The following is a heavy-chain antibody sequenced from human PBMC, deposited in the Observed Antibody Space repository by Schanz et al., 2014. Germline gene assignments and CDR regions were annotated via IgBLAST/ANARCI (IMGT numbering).Heavy chain of an antibody. CDR3: ASERGYSYGYGAFDI. CDR2: ISYDGSNK. J-gene: IGHJ3*02. CDR1: GFTFSSYG. V-gene: IGHV3-30*03. D-gene: IGHD5-18*01. Sequence: QVQLVESGGGVVQPGRSLRLSCAVSGFTFSSYGMHWVRQAPGKGLEWVALISYDGSNKHYADSVKGRFTISRDNSKNTLYLQMNSLRAEDTALYYCASERGYSYGYGAFDIWGQGTMVTVSS.